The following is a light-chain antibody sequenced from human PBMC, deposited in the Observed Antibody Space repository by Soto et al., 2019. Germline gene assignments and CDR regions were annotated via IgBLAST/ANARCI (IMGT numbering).Light chain of an antibody. CDR3: RQYGSSPLT. CDR1: QRVSSSC. Sequence: EIVLTQSPGTLSLSPGERAALSCRASQRVSSSCLAWYQQKPGQAPRLLIYGASSRATGIPDRFSGSGSGTDFTLTISRLEPEDFAVYYCRQYGSSPLTFGGGTTVEIK. J-gene: IGKJ4*01. CDR2: GAS. V-gene: IGKV3-20*01.